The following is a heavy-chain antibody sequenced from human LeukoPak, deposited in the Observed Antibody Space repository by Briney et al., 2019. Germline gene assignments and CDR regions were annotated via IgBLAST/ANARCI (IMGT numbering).Heavy chain of an antibody. CDR1: GGSVSSGTYY. Sequence: SETLSLTCTVSGGSVSSGTYYWNWIRQPPGKGLEWIGYIYYSGSTNYNPSLKSRVTISADTSKNQFSLKLRFVTAADTAVYYCARGPGYGDFDYWGQGTLVTVSS. D-gene: IGHD4-17*01. CDR3: ARGPGYGDFDY. V-gene: IGHV4-61*01. J-gene: IGHJ4*02. CDR2: IYYSGST.